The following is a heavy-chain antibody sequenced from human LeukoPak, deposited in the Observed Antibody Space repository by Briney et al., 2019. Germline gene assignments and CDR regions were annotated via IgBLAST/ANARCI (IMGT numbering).Heavy chain of an antibody. V-gene: IGHV3-11*06. D-gene: IGHD4-23*01. Sequence: GGSLRLSCAASGFTFSDYYMGWIRQAPGKGLEWVSYISGSSTYTNYADSVEGRFTISRDNAKNSLYLLMNSLGDEDTAVYYCARDPRNYGGNPNYWGQGTLVTVSS. CDR3: ARDPRNYGGNPNY. CDR2: ISGSSTYT. CDR1: GFTFSDYY. J-gene: IGHJ4*02.